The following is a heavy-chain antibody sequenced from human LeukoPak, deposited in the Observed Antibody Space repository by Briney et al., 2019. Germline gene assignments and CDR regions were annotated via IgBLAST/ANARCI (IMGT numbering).Heavy chain of an antibody. CDR3: TRAFRYSYGFDY. CDR1: VYALSSTG. V-gene: IGHV1-18*01. CDR2: INTYNGNT. D-gene: IGHD5-18*01. J-gene: IGHJ4*02. Sequence: ASVKVSSAASVYALSSTGISWGRPGPGPGLEWMGWINTYNGNTHNIQTFQDRVTMTTATTTSTSYMELRSLRADATAVYCCTRAFRYSYGFDYWGQGTLVTVSS.